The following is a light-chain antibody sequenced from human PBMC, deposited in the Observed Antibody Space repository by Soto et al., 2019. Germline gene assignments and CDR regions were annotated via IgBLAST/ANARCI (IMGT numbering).Light chain of an antibody. J-gene: IGLJ2*01. V-gene: IGLV1-51*02. CDR3: GTWDSSLSDVV. CDR1: SLNIGNKY. CDR2: ENN. Sequence: QSVLTQPPSVSAAPGQTVTISCSGSSLNIGNKYVSWYQQLPGTAPKLLIYENNKRPSGIPDRFSGSKSGTSATLGITGLQTGDEADYYCGTWDSSLSDVVFGGGTKLTVL.